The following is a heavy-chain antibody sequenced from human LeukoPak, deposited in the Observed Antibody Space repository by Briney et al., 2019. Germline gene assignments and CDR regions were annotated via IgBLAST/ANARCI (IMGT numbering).Heavy chain of an antibody. CDR2: INSDGSST. CDR3: AKDFSGSLDY. V-gene: IGHV3-74*01. CDR1: GFTFSKYW. J-gene: IGHJ4*02. D-gene: IGHD1-26*01. Sequence: GGSLRLSCAASGFTFSKYWMHWVRQAPGKGLVWVSRINSDGSSTTYADSVKGRFTISRDNSKNTLYLQMNSLRAEDTAVYYCAKDFSGSLDYWGQGTLVTVSS.